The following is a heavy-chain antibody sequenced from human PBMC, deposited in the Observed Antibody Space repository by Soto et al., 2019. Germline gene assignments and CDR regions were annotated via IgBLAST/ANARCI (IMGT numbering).Heavy chain of an antibody. J-gene: IGHJ5*02. CDR3: ARGAWEALAGSPVDP. D-gene: IGHD6-19*01. CDR1: GYTFTSYG. Sequence: GASVKVSCKASGYTFTSYGISWVRQAPGQRLEWMGWSSAYNGNTNYAQKLQGRVTMTTDTSTSTAYMELGSLRSDDTAVYYYARGAWEALAGSPVDPWGQGTLVTVSS. CDR2: SSAYNGNT. V-gene: IGHV1-18*01.